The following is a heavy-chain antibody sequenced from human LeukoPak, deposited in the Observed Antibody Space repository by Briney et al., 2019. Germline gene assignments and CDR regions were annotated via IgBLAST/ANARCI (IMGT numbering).Heavy chain of an antibody. D-gene: IGHD2-21*01. CDR2: ISSSSSYI. J-gene: IGHJ4*02. CDR3: ARDRSIIPQYYFDY. V-gene: IGHV3-21*01. Sequence: PGGSLRLSCAASGFTFSSYSMNWVRQAPGKGLEWVSSISSSSSYIYCADSVKGRFTISRDNAKNSLYLQMNSLRAEDTAVYYCARDRSIIPQYYFDYWGQGTLVTVSS. CDR1: GFTFSSYS.